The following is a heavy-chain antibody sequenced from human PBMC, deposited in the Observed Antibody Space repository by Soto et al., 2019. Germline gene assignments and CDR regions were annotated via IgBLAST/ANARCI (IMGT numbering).Heavy chain of an antibody. D-gene: IGHD3-10*01. V-gene: IGHV4-39*01. CDR3: ARAITMVRGVMAWYCDL. CDR1: GGSISSSSYY. J-gene: IGHJ2*01. CDR2: IYYSGST. Sequence: QLQLQESGPGLVKPSETMSLTCTVSGGSISSSSYYWGWIRQPPGKGLEWIGSIYYSGSTYYNPSLKSRVTISVDTSNNQFSLKLSSVTAADTAVYYCARAITMVRGVMAWYCDLWGRCTLVTVSS.